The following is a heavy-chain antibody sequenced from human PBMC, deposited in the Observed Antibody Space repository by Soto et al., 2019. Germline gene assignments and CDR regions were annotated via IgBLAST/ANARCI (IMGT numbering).Heavy chain of an antibody. J-gene: IGHJ4*02. V-gene: IGHV3-33*01. CDR3: ARGTYSGWGYDY. D-gene: IGHD6-19*01. CDR1: GFTFSSYG. Sequence: QVQLVESGGGVVQPGRSLRLSCAASGFTFSSYGMHWVRQAPGKGLEWVAVIWYDGSNKYYADSVKGRFTISRDNSKNTLYRQMNSLRAEDTAVYYCARGTYSGWGYDYWGQGTLVTVSS. CDR2: IWYDGSNK.